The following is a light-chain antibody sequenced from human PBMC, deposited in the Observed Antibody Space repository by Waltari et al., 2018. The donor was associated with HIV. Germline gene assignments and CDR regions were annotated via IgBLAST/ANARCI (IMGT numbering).Light chain of an antibody. CDR2: RNN. Sequence: QSVLTQPSSASGTPGQRFTISCSGSSSNIGSNYVYWYQQLPGTAPKLLIYRNNQRPSGVPDRFSGSKSGTSASLAISGLRSEDEAEYYCAAWDDSLSGYVFGTGTKVTVL. CDR1: SSNIGSNY. V-gene: IGLV1-47*01. J-gene: IGLJ1*01. CDR3: AAWDDSLSGYV.